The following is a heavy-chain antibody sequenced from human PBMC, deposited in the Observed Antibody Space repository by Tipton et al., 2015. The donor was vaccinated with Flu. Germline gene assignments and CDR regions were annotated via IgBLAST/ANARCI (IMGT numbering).Heavy chain of an antibody. D-gene: IGHD1-26*01. CDR3: ARESSGEGAFDI. Sequence: LSLTCDVSGASISSTTYYWGWIRQPPGKGLEWVGFADSVKGRFTISRDNYKNTLYLEMNSLSTEDTAVYYCARESSGEGAFDIWSQGIWVTVSS. J-gene: IGHJ3*02. V-gene: IGHV3-66*03. CDR1: GASISSTTYY.